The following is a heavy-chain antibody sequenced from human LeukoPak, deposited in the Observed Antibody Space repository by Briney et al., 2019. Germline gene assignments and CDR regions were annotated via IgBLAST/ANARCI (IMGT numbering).Heavy chain of an antibody. CDR1: GFTFGDYA. V-gene: IGHV3-49*04. CDR2: IRSKAYGGTT. CDR3: TRGVGAMTHYYYYYYMDV. Sequence: GGSLRLSCTASGFTFGDYAMSWVRQAPGKGLEWVGFIRSKAYGGTTEYAASVKGRFTISRDDSKSIAYLQMNSLKTEDTAVYYCTRGVGAMTHYYYYYYMDVWGKGTTVTVSS. J-gene: IGHJ6*03. D-gene: IGHD1-26*01.